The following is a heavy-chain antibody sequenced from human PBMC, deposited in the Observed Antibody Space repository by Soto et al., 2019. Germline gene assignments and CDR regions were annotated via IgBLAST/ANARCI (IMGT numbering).Heavy chain of an antibody. CDR1: GFTFSDYA. J-gene: IGHJ4*02. D-gene: IGHD3-22*01. CDR2: ISSSGTTV. CDR3: ARDAFNYDSTGYHSDY. Sequence: PGGSLRLSCAASGFTFSDYAINWVRQAPGKGLEWVSYISSSGTTVYYADSVKGRFTISRDNAKNSLCLQMYSLRDDDTAVYYCARDAFNYDSTGYHSDYWGQGTLVTVSS. V-gene: IGHV3-48*02.